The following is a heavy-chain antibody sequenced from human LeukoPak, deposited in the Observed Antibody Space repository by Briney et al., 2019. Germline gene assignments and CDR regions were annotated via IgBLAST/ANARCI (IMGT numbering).Heavy chain of an antibody. CDR3: ARDLTRCGGDCGDY. Sequence: ETLSLTCTVSGGSISSSSYYWGWFRQAPGKGLEWVSSISSSSSFIYYADSVKGRFTISRDNAKNSLFLQMNVLRAEDTAVYYCARDLTRCGGDCGDYLGQGTLVTVSS. CDR1: GGSISSSSYY. J-gene: IGHJ4*02. CDR2: ISSSSSFI. D-gene: IGHD2-21*02. V-gene: IGHV3-21*01.